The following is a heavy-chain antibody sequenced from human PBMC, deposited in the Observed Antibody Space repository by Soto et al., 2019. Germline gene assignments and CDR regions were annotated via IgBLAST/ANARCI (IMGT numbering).Heavy chain of an antibody. J-gene: IGHJ3*02. CDR3: ASPDGTTGTTSAFDI. Sequence: GASVKVSCKASGYTFSSYGISWVRQAPGQGLEWLGWISPYNDDTQYAQKIQGRVFMTTDTSTKTAYLDLRSLRSDDTAVYYCASPDGTTGTTSAFDIWGQGTMVTVSS. V-gene: IGHV1-18*01. D-gene: IGHD1-1*01. CDR1: GYTFSSYG. CDR2: ISPYNDDT.